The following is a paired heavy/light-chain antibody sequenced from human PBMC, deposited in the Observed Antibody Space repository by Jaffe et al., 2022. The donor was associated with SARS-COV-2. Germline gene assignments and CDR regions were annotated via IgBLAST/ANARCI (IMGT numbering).Heavy chain of an antibody. V-gene: IGHV1-46*04. D-gene: IGHD3-22*01. J-gene: IGHJ4*02. CDR1: GYSFTKYY. CDR3: ARDYSDSVDYYNLDY. CDR2: VNPTGGTT. Sequence: QVQLVQSGAEVKKPGASVKVSCKASGYSFTKYYMHWVRRAPGQGLEWMGMVNPTGGTTTYAQNLQGRFTVTWDTSTSTVYMELSSLRSEDTAIYYCARDYSDSVDYYNLDYWSQGTLVTVSS.
Light chain of an antibody. Sequence: DIQMTQSPSSLSASVGDTVTITCRASQSIRKSLSWFQHKPGKAPKLLIYAASSLHIEVPSRFSGSGSETDFTLSINSLQPEDFATYFCQQTYTTPITFGQGTQLEIK. CDR3: QQTYTTPIT. CDR1: QSIRKS. CDR2: AAS. V-gene: IGKV1-39*01. J-gene: IGKJ5*01.